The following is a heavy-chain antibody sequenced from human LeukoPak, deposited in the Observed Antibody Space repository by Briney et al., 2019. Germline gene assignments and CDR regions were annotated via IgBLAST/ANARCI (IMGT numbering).Heavy chain of an antibody. CDR1: GFTFSSYG. V-gene: IGHV3-30*03. CDR2: ISYDGSNK. J-gene: IGHJ6*04. Sequence: GGSLRLSCAASGFTFSSYGMHWVRQAPGKGLEWVAVISYDGSNKYYADSVKGRFTISRDNSKNTLYLQMNSLRAEDTAVYYCARNKDYYGSGSPSGMDVWGKGTTVTVSS. CDR3: ARNKDYYGSGSPSGMDV. D-gene: IGHD3-10*01.